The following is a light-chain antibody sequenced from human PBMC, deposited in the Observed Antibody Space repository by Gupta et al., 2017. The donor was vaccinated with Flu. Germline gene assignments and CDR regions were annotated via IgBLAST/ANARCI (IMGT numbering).Light chain of an antibody. CDR3: QQYNSFST. CDR2: KAS. V-gene: IGKV1-5*03. CDR1: QNINSW. J-gene: IGKJ1*01. Sequence: DIQMTQSPSTLSASVGDRVTITCRASQNINSWLAWYQQHRGKAPKVLIYKASTLQSGVPSRFSGGGYGTEFTLTISGLQPDDSATYYCQQYNSFSTFGQGTKVEI.